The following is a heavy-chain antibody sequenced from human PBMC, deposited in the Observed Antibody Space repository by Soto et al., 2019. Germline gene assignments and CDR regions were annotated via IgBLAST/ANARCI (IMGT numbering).Heavy chain of an antibody. D-gene: IGHD5-18*01. CDR2: IIPIFGTA. V-gene: IGHV1-69*13. CDR3: ARDGYSYGLFDY. J-gene: IGHJ4*02. Sequence: ASVKVSCKASGGTFSSYAISWVRQAPGQGLEWMGGIIPIFGTANYAQKFQGRVTFTADESTSTAYMELSSLRSEDTAVYYCARDGYSYGLFDYWGQGTLVTVSS. CDR1: GGTFSSYA.